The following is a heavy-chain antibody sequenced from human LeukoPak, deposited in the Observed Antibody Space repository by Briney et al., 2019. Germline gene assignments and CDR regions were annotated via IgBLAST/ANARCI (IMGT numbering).Heavy chain of an antibody. V-gene: IGHV1-69*05. Sequence: GASVKVSCKASGGTFISYAISWVRQAPGQGLEWMGGIIPIFGTANYAQKFQGRVTITTDESTSTAYMELSSLRSEDTAVYYCARGPSRYCSSTSCYHYMDVWGKGTTVTVSS. D-gene: IGHD2-2*01. J-gene: IGHJ6*03. CDR2: IIPIFGTA. CDR3: ARGPSRYCSSTSCYHYMDV. CDR1: GGTFISYA.